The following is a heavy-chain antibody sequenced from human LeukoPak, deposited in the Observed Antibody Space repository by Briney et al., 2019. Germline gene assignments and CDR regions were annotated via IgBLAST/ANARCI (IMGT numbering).Heavy chain of an antibody. CDR3: ARGGRGCGVDY. CDR2: IWYDGSNK. D-gene: IGHD3-10*01. V-gene: IGHV3-33*01. J-gene: IGHJ4*02. CDR1: GFTFTKYG. Sequence: GGSLRLSCAASGFTFTKYGMHWVRQAPGKGLEWVAVIWYDGSNKYYRDSVKGRFTISRDNSKNTLYLQMNSLRAEDTAVYYCARGGRGCGVDYWGQGTLVTVSS.